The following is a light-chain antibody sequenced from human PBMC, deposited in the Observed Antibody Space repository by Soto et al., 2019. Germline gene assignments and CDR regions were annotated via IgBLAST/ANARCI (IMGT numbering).Light chain of an antibody. V-gene: IGLV2-14*01. CDR2: GVS. J-gene: IGLJ2*01. CDR1: SSDVGGYNY. CDR3: SSYTSGSTRL. Sequence: QSVLTQPASVSGSPGQSITISCTGTSSDVGGYNYVSWYQLHPGKAPELLIYGVSNRPSGVSNRFSGSKSGNTASLTISGLQAEDEADYYCSSYTSGSTRLFGEGTKLTVL.